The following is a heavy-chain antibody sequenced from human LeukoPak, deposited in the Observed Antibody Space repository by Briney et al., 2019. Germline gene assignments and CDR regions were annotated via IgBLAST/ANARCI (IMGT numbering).Heavy chain of an antibody. Sequence: PGGSLRLSCAASGFTFSSYGMHWVRQAPGKGLEWVAFIRYDGSNKYYADSAKGRFTISRDNSKNTLHLQMNSLRAEDTAVYYCAKEDFFFDYWGQGTLVTVSS. J-gene: IGHJ4*02. CDR2: IRYDGSNK. CDR1: GFTFSSYG. V-gene: IGHV3-30*02. CDR3: AKEDFFFDY.